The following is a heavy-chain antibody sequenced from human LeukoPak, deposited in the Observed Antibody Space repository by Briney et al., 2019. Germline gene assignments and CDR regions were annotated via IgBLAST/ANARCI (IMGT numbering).Heavy chain of an antibody. D-gene: IGHD3-3*01. Sequence: GGSLRLSCAASGFTFSSYAMSWVRQAPGKGLEWVSVISGSGGSIYYADSVKGRFTISRDNSKNTLYLQMNSPRAEDTAVYYCAKDPSFYGVVSHFDYWGQGTLVTVSS. V-gene: IGHV3-23*01. CDR1: GFTFSSYA. CDR3: AKDPSFYGVVSHFDY. J-gene: IGHJ4*02. CDR2: ISGSGGSI.